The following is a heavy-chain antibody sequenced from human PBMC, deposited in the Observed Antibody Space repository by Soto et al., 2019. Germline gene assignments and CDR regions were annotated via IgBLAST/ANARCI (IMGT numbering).Heavy chain of an antibody. V-gene: IGHV4-59*01. CDR1: GGSISSYY. Sequence: SSETLSLTCTVSGGSISSYYWSWIRQPPGKGLEWIGYIYYSGSTNYNPSLKSRVTISVDTSKNQFSLKLSSVTAADTAVYYCARGEFGFWSGYPNHYYYYGMDVWGQGTTVTVSS. CDR2: IYYSGST. CDR3: ARGEFGFWSGYPNHYYYYGMDV. D-gene: IGHD3-3*01. J-gene: IGHJ6*02.